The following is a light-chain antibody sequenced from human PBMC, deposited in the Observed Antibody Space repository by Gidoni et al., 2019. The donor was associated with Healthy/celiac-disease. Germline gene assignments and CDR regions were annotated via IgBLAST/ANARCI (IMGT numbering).Light chain of an antibody. CDR2: GAS. CDR1: QSVSSN. CDR3: QQYNNWPPLT. J-gene: IGKJ4*01. Sequence: EIVMTQSPATLSVSPGERATLSCRASQSVSSNLAWYQQKPGQAPRLIYGASTRATGIPARFSGSGSGTEFTLTISSLQSEDFAVYYCQQYNNWPPLTFGGGTKVEIQ. V-gene: IGKV3-15*01.